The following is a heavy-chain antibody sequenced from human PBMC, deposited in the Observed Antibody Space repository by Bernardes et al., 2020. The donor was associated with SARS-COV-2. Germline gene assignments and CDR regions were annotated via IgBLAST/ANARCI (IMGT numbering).Heavy chain of an antibody. CDR3: ARRGRVGGDGLRGDDC. V-gene: IGHV3-11*06. CDR1: GFIFSDYD. Sequence: GGSLRLSCAASGFIFSDYDMGWIRQAPGKGLEWISFINPSSTYTNYADSVKGRFTISRDNAKNSLYLQMNSLRADDTAVYYCARRGRVGGDGLRGDDCWGQGTLLTVS. D-gene: IGHD2-21*02. J-gene: IGHJ4*02. CDR2: INPSSTYT.